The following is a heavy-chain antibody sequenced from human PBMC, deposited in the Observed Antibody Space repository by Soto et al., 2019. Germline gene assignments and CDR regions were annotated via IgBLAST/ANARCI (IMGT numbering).Heavy chain of an antibody. CDR1: GGTISSSNW. CDR2: IDHSGST. J-gene: IGHJ4*02. D-gene: IGHD6-19*01. V-gene: IGHV4-4*02. CDR3: VRFSDSSGWFDY. Sequence: SETLTLTCAVSGGTISSSNWRSWVRQPPGKGLEWIGEIDHSGSTNYKPSLKSRVTISVDKSKNRFSLKLSSVTAADTAVYYCVRFSDSSGWFDYWGQGTLVTVSS.